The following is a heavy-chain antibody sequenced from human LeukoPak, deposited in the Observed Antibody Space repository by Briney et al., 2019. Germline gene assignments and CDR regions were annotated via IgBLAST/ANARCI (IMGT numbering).Heavy chain of an antibody. V-gene: IGHV3-11*04. CDR2: ISSSGSTI. D-gene: IGHD2-8*01. Sequence: GGSLRLSCAASGFTFSDYYMSWIRQAPGKGLEWVSYISSSGSTIYYADSVKGRFTISRDNGKNSLYLQMNSLRAEDTAVYYCARAGECTNDVCYTGEGNYYYYMDVWGKGTTVTVSS. J-gene: IGHJ6*03. CDR3: ARAGECTNDVCYTGEGNYYYYMDV. CDR1: GFTFSDYY.